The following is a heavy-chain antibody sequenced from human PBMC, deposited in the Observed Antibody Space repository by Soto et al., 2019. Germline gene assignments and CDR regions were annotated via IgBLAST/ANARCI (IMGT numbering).Heavy chain of an antibody. CDR1: GFTFSSYA. Sequence: QVQLVESGGGVVQPGRSLRLSCAASGFTFSSYAMHWVRQAPGKGLEWVAVISYDGSNKYYADSVKGRFTISRDNSKNTLYLQMNSLRAEDTAVYYCARDRSEYSSSYGNLDYWGQGTLVTVSS. J-gene: IGHJ4*02. CDR3: ARDRSEYSSSYGNLDY. D-gene: IGHD6-6*01. V-gene: IGHV3-30-3*01. CDR2: ISYDGSNK.